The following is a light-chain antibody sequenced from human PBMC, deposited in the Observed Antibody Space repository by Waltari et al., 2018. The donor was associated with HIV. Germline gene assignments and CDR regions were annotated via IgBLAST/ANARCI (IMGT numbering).Light chain of an antibody. Sequence: QSALTQPPSASGTPGQSVTTSCSGRRSTPGSTTFNWYHPRPGPPPHRPMYICNQRPSGVPDRFAGSKAGTSASLAISGLQSEDEADYYCATWDDSLNGPVFGGGTKLTVL. CDR3: ATWDDSLNGPV. CDR2: ICN. J-gene: IGLJ3*02. CDR1: RSTPGSTT. V-gene: IGLV1-44*01.